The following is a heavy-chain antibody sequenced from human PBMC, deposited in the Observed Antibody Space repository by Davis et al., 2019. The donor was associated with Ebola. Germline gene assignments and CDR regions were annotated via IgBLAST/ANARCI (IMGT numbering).Heavy chain of an antibody. CDR3: ARQHLRFLEWLGDY. Sequence: GESLKISCAASGFSFSTYWMGWVRQTPEKGLEWVANIKQDGSETKYVDSVKGRFTIIRDNAKNSLDLQMSSLRAEDTAVYYCARQHLRFLEWLGDYWGRGILVTVSS. D-gene: IGHD3-3*01. CDR1: GFSFSTYW. CDR2: IKQDGSET. V-gene: IGHV3-7*03. J-gene: IGHJ4*01.